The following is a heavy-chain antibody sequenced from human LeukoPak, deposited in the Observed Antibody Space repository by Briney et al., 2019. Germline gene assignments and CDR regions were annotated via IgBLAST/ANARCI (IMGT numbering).Heavy chain of an antibody. J-gene: IGHJ5*02. Sequence: GASVKVSCKASGGTFSSYAISWVRQAPGQGLEWMGGIIPIFGTANYAQKFQGRVTITADESTSTAYMGLSSLRSEDTAVYYCARDPAVAAAGTHHSPRGYNWFDPWGQGTLVTVSS. CDR1: GGTFSSYA. D-gene: IGHD6-13*01. V-gene: IGHV1-69*13. CDR2: IIPIFGTA. CDR3: ARDPAVAAAGTHHSPRGYNWFDP.